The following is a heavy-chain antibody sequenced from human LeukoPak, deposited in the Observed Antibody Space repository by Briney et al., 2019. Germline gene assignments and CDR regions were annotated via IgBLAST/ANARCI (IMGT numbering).Heavy chain of an antibody. V-gene: IGHV1-69*05. CDR3: AREEDCSGGSCRENYYYMDV. D-gene: IGHD2-15*01. CDR1: GGTFSSYA. Sequence: ASVKVSCKASGGTFSSYAISWVRPAPGQGLEWMGRIIPIFGTANYAQKFQRRVTITTDESTSTAYMELSSLRSDDTAVYYCAREEDCSGGSCRENYYYMDVWGKGTTVTVSS. CDR2: IIPIFGTA. J-gene: IGHJ6*03.